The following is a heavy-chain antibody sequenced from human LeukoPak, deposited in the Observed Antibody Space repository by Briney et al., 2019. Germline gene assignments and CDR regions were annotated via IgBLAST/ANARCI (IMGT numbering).Heavy chain of an antibody. Sequence: ASVKVSCKASGYRFSSYGISWVRQAPGQGLEWMGWISTYNGNTKYAQRLQGRVSTTTDTSTNTAYMELRSLTSDDTAVYYCARVLNYYDSTVAYFDYWGQGTLVTVSS. CDR3: ARVLNYYDSTVAYFDY. J-gene: IGHJ4*02. CDR2: ISTYNGNT. CDR1: GYRFSSYG. D-gene: IGHD3-22*01. V-gene: IGHV1-18*01.